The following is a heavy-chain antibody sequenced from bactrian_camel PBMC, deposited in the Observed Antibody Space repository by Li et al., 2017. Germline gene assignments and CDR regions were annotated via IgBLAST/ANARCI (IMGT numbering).Heavy chain of an antibody. Sequence: VQLVESGGGAVQTGGSLRLTCTAVGLTFEGGNQGWYRETPGNEFELVSSIAPDGSRWYADSVQGRFTISHDNAKGTVALHMNSLKPEDTATYYCATGRPVLLLWGRRCPPEYSDWGQGTQVTVS. CDR1: GLTFEGGN. V-gene: IGHV3-1*01. J-gene: IGHJ4*01. CDR2: IAPDGSR. D-gene: IGHD4*01. CDR3: ATGRPVLLLWGRRCPPEYSD.